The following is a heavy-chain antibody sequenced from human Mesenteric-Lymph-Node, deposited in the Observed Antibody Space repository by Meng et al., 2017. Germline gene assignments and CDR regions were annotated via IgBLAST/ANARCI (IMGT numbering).Heavy chain of an antibody. J-gene: IGHJ4*02. Sequence: ASVKVSCKASGYTFTGYYMHWVRQAPGQGLEWMGWINPNSGGTNYAQKFQGRVTMTRDTSISTDYMELSRLRSDDTAVYYCARVQSRIAAAAFDYWGQGTLVTVSS. CDR3: ARVQSRIAAAAFDY. V-gene: IGHV1-2*02. CDR1: GYTFTGYY. CDR2: INPNSGGT. D-gene: IGHD6-13*01.